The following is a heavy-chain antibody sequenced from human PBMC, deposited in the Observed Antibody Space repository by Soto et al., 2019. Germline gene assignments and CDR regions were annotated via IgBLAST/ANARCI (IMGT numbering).Heavy chain of an antibody. CDR1: GFTFSDYY. V-gene: IGHV3-11*01. Sequence: QVQLVESGGGLVKPGGSLRLSCAASGFTFSDYYMSWIRQAPGKGLEWVSYISSSGSTIYYADSVKGRFTISRDNAKNSLYLKMNSLGAGDTAVYDCGGERDPLLWFGGVYVDYWGQGTLVTVSS. CDR2: ISSSGSTI. J-gene: IGHJ4*02. CDR3: GGERDPLLWFGGVYVDY. D-gene: IGHD3-10*01.